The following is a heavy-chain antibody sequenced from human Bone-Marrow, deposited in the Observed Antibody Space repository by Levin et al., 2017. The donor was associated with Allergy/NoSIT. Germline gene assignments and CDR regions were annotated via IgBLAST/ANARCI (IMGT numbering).Heavy chain of an antibody. J-gene: IGHJ3*02. Sequence: KSGESLKISCKASGYTFTGYYVHWVRQAPGQGLEWMGWINCNSGGTKYAERFQGRVTVTRDTSISTAYMELSRLASDDTAVYYCARYTSFGGSYPAGVFDMWGQGTMVTVSS. CDR2: INCNSGGT. V-gene: IGHV1-2*02. D-gene: IGHD1-26*01. CDR3: ARYTSFGGSYPAGVFDM. CDR1: GYTFTGYY.